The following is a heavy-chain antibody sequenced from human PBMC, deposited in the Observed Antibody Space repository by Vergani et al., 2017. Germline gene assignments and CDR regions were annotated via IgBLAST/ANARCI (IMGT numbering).Heavy chain of an antibody. CDR2: IKSTFDRGTT. CDR3: TTDPRYCGDGSCYWLRDHHYYGMDV. V-gene: IGHV3-15*07. J-gene: IGHJ6*02. CDR1: GFSFRNAW. D-gene: IGHD2-21*01. Sequence: EVQVLESGGGLVQPGGSLRLSCTASGFSFRNAWMNWVRRTPGKGLEWVGRIKSTFDRGTTDYAAAVKGRFTISRDDSKNKLFLQMNGLKTEDIGVYYCTTDPRYCGDGSCYWLRDHHYYGMDVWGQGTTVTVSS.